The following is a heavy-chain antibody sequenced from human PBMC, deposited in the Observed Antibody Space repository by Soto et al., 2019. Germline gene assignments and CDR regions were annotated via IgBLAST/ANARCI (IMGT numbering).Heavy chain of an antibody. Sequence: SGPTLVNPTQTLTLTCTFSGFSLITSGVGVGWIRQPPGKALEWLAFIYWDDDKRYSPSLRSRLTIAKDTSKNQVVLTMTNMDPVDTATYFCAHRMTWSTTGCNTVIFDYWGQGTLVTASS. D-gene: IGHD6-19*01. CDR2: IYWDDDK. CDR3: AHRMTWSTTGCNTVIFDY. V-gene: IGHV2-5*02. J-gene: IGHJ4*02. CDR1: GFSLITSGVG.